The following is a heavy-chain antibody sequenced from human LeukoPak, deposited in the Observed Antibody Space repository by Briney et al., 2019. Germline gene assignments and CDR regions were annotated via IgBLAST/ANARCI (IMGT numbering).Heavy chain of an antibody. CDR3: AKDGQKAAWDY. CDR2: IRYDGSKK. Sequence: GGSLRLSCAASGFTFSSYAMHWVHQAPGKGLEWVAFIRYDGSKKYYADSVKGRFTISRDNSKNTLYLQMNSLRAEDTAVYYCAKDGQKAAWDYWGQGTLVTVSS. CDR1: GFTFSSYA. D-gene: IGHD6-13*01. J-gene: IGHJ4*02. V-gene: IGHV3-30*02.